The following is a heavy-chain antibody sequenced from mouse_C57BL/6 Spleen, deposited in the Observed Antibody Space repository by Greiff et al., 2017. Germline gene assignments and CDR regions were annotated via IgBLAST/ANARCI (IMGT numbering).Heavy chain of an antibody. D-gene: IGHD1-1*01. CDR2: INYDGSST. V-gene: IGHV5-16*01. CDR1: GFTFSDYY. Sequence: EVHLVESEGGLVQPGRSMKLSCTASGFTFSDYYMAWVRQVPEKGLEWVANINYDGSSTYYLDSLKSRFIISRDNAKNLLYLQMSSLKSEDTATYDCARELSHYYGSSYVKYFDVWGTGTTVTVSS. J-gene: IGHJ1*03. CDR3: ARELSHYYGSSYVKYFDV.